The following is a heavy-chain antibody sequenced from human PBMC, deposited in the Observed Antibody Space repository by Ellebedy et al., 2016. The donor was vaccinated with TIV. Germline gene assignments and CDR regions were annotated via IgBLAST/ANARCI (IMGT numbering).Heavy chain of an antibody. Sequence: GESLKISCAASGFTFSSYAMHWVRQAPGKGLEWVAVISYDGSNKYYADSVKGRFTISRDNSKNTLYLQMNSLRAEDTAVYYCAEWLADGEHYWGQGTLVTVSS. CDR2: ISYDGSNK. CDR3: AEWLADGEHY. D-gene: IGHD6-19*01. J-gene: IGHJ4*02. CDR1: GFTFSSYA. V-gene: IGHV3-30-3*01.